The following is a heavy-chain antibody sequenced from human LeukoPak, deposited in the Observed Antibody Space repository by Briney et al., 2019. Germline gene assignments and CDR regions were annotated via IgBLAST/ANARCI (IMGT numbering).Heavy chain of an antibody. CDR3: AKDLMDDYVWGSYRYGGYFDY. D-gene: IGHD3-16*02. V-gene: IGHV3-53*01. CDR1: GFTVSSNS. J-gene: IGHJ4*02. Sequence: GGSLRLSCTVSGFTVSSNSMSWVRQAPGKGLEWVSFIYSDNTHYSDSVKGRFTISRDNSKNTLYLQMNSLRAEDTAVYYCAKDLMDDYVWGSYRYGGYFDYWGQGTLVTVSS. CDR2: IYSDNT.